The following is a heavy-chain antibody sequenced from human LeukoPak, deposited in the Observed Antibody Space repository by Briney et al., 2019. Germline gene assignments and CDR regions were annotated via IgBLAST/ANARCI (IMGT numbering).Heavy chain of an antibody. CDR1: GGSISSGSYY. J-gene: IGHJ4*02. CDR2: IYTSGST. CDR3: ASLDYSDYSRDY. D-gene: IGHD4-11*01. Sequence: SQTLSLTCTVSGGSISSGSYYWSWIRQPAGKGLEWIGRIYTSGSTNYNPSLKSRVTISVDTSKNQFSLKLSSVTAADTAVYYCASLDYSDYSRDYWGQGTLVTVSS. V-gene: IGHV4-61*02.